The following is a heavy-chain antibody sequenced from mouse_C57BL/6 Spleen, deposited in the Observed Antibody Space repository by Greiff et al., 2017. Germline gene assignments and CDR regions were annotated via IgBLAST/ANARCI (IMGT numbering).Heavy chain of an antibody. J-gene: IGHJ4*01. D-gene: IGHD2-4*01. CDR1: GYTFTSYW. CDR2: INPSNGGT. CDR3: ARREIYYDYDGGPLMDY. Sequence: QVQLQQPGTELVKPGASVKLSCKASGYTFTSYWMHWVKQRPGQGLEWIGNINPSNGGTNYNEKFKSKATLTVDKSSSPAYMQLSSLTSEDSAVYYCARREIYYDYDGGPLMDYWGQGTSVTVSS. V-gene: IGHV1-53*01.